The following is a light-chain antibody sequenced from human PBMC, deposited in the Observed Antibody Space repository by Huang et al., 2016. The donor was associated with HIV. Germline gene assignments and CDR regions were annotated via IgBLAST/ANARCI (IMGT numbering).Light chain of an antibody. Sequence: DIQMTQSPPSLSVSIGDTVTLSCRASQGISTSVAWFQQKPGKPPKSLIYGASTLQSGVPSKFSGSGSGTDFTLTISSLQPEDFAIYYCQQYKSYPITFGQGTRLEI. CDR3: QQYKSYPIT. CDR2: GAS. J-gene: IGKJ5*01. CDR1: QGISTS. V-gene: IGKV1-16*02.